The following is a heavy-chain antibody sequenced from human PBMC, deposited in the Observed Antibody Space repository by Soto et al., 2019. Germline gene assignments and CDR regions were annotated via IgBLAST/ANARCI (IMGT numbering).Heavy chain of an antibody. CDR2: IIPILGIA. CDR1: GGTFSSYT. CDR3: ASDPCGGDCYPPYYFDY. Sequence: QVQLVQSGAEVKKPGSSVKVSCKASGGTFSSYTISWVRQAPGQGLEWMGRIIPILGIANYAQKFQGRVTITADKSTSTAYMELSSLRSEDTAVYYCASDPCGGDCYPPYYFDYWGQGTLVTVSS. J-gene: IGHJ4*02. V-gene: IGHV1-69*02. D-gene: IGHD2-21*02.